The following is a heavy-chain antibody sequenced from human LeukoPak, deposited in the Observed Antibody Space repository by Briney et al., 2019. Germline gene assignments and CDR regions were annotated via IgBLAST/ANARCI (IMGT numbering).Heavy chain of an antibody. Sequence: ATRSLACTVDGHSISSYYWSWIRQPPGKGLEWIGYIYYSGSTNYNPSLKSRVTISVDTSKNQFSLKLSSVTAADTAVYYCARGYYYGMDVWGQGTTVTVSS. CDR1: GHSISSYY. CDR2: IYYSGST. V-gene: IGHV4-59*01. CDR3: ARGYYYGMDV. J-gene: IGHJ6*02.